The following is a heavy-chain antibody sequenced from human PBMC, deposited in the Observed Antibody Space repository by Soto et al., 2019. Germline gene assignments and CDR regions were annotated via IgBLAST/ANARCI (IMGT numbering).Heavy chain of an antibody. J-gene: IGHJ4*02. CDR1: GDSITSYY. CDR3: AREYTETVDGPTPFYFDY. V-gene: IGHV4-4*07. Sequence: SETLSLTCRASGDSITSYYWSWIRQSARKDLQWIGRTYITGDTNYNLSLKSRVTMSLDTSKNQLSLQLGSVTAADTAVYYCAREYTETVDGPTPFYFDYWGQGTPVTVSS. D-gene: IGHD6-19*01. CDR2: TYITGDT.